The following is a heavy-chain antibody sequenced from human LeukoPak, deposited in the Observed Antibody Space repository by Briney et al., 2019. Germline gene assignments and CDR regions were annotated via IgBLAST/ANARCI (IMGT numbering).Heavy chain of an antibody. V-gene: IGHV1-69*05. Sequence: GASVKVSCKASGGTFSSYAISWVRQAPGQGLEWMGRIIPIFGTANYAQKFQGRVTITTDESTSTAYMELSSLRSEDTAVYYCARDRQFGGYSYGLYYYYMDVWGKGTTATVSS. D-gene: IGHD5-18*01. CDR1: GGTFSSYA. J-gene: IGHJ6*03. CDR3: ARDRQFGGYSYGLYYYYMDV. CDR2: IIPIFGTA.